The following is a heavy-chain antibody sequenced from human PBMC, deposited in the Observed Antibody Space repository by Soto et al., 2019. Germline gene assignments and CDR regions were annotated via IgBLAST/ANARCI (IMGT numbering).Heavy chain of an antibody. J-gene: IGHJ4*02. CDR3: ARGPSIEWFLDY. V-gene: IGHV1-69*13. CDR2: IIPIFGTA. CDR1: GGTFSSYA. D-gene: IGHD3-3*01. Sequence: SVKVSCKASGGTFSSYAISWVRQAPGQGLEWMGGIIPIFGTANYAQKFQGRVTITADESTSTAYMELSSLRSEDTAVYYCARGPSIEWFLDYWGQGTLVTVSS.